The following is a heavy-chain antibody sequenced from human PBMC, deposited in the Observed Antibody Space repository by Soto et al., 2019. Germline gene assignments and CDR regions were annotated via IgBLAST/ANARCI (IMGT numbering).Heavy chain of an antibody. CDR2: IWYDGTNK. J-gene: IGHJ6*02. CDR3: XXXXXXXXXXXXXXXXDV. Sequence: QVQLVESGGGVVQPGRSLRLSCAASGFTLSSYGMHWVRQAPGKGLEWVAVIWYDGTNKYYADSVKGRFTISRDNSKXXXXXXXXXXXXXXXXXXXXXXXXXXXXXXXXXXXXDVWGQGTTVTVSS. CDR1: GFTLSSYG. V-gene: IGHV3-33*01.